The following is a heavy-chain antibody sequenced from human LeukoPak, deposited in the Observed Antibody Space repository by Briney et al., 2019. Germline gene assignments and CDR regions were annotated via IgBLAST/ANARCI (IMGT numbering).Heavy chain of an antibody. CDR2: VHHSGTT. CDR3: ARVLDLSKRGLDAFDI. CDR1: ADSMNNYY. V-gene: IGHV4-59*01. D-gene: IGHD3-16*01. J-gene: IGHJ3*02. Sequence: PSETLSLTCSVFADSMNNYYWNWIRQPPGKGLEWIGFVHHSGTTNYNPSLKSRVTILIETSKNEFSLRLASVTTADTAVYYCARVLDLSKRGLDAFDIWGQGTMVTVSS.